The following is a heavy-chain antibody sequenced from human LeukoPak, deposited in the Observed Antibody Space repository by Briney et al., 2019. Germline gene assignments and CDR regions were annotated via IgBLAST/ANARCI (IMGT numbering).Heavy chain of an antibody. D-gene: IGHD2-15*01. V-gene: IGHV1-8*01. J-gene: IGHJ4*02. CDR1: AYTFTSYD. Sequence: ASVKVSCKASAYTFTSYDINWVRQATGQGLEWMGWMNPNSGNTGYAQRFQGRVTMTRNTSISTAYMELSSLRFEGTAVYYCARGAPGSYCSGGSCPYFDYWGQGTLISVSS. CDR3: ARGAPGSYCSGGSCPYFDY. CDR2: MNPNSGNT.